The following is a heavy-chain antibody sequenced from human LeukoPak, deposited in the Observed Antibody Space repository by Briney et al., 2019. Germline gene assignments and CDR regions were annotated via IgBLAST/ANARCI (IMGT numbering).Heavy chain of an antibody. CDR2: INHSGST. CDR1: GGSFSGYY. V-gene: IGHV4-34*01. Sequence: SETLSLTCAVYGGSFSGYYWSWIRQPPGKGLEWIGEINHSGSTNYNPSLKSRVTISVDTSKNQFSLKLSSVTAADTAVYYCARSILPDYWGQRTLVTVSS. CDR3: ARSILPDY. J-gene: IGHJ4*02. D-gene: IGHD2-21*01.